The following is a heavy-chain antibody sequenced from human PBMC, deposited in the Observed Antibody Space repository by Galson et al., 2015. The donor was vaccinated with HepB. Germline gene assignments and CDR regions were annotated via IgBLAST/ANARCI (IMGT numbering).Heavy chain of an antibody. J-gene: IGHJ4*02. Sequence: SLRPPCAASGFTFRGSAIHWVRQTSGKGLERVSRSRSKASNYATAYAASMKGRFTISRDDSKPTAYLHMKSLKTEDTAVYYCTRLGDLSGYSSSWGQGTLVTVSS. V-gene: IGHV3-73*01. D-gene: IGHD6-13*01. CDR3: TRLGDLSGYSSS. CDR1: GFTFRGSA. CDR2: SRSKASNYAT.